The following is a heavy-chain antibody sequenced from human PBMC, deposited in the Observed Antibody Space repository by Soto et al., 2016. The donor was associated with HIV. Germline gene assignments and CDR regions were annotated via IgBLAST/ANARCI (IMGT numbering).Heavy chain of an antibody. J-gene: IGHJ4*02. CDR3: ARYTGYDYRALDY. CDR1: AFRFTDYY. Sequence: QVYLVQSGAEVKTPGASVKVSCKASAFRFTDYYIHWVRQAPGQGLEWMGWMNPNGGDTNYAQKFQGRVIMTRDTSISMAYMELSNLRSDDTALYYCARYTGYDYRALDYWGQGTLVTVSS. CDR2: MNPNGGDT. V-gene: IGHV1-2*02. D-gene: IGHD5-12*01.